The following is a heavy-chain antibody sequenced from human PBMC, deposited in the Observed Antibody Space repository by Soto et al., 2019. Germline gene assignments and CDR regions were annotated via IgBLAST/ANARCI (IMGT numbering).Heavy chain of an antibody. CDR2: INGGNGNT. J-gene: IGHJ4*02. CDR3: PRDSTFYYDISVYAGVDS. V-gene: IGHV1-3*01. CDR1: GYIFTNYA. D-gene: IGHD3-22*01. Sequence: QVQLVQSGAEVKKPGASVKVSCQASGYIFTNYAIHWVRQAPGQWLEWMGWINGGNGNTKSSQKFQDRVTINRDTSPSTTYIALSSLRSQDTAVDSCPRDSTFYYDISVYAGVDSWGQGTLVTVSS.